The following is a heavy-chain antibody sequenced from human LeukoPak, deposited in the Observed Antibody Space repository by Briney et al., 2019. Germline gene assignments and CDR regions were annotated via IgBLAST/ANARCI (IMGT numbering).Heavy chain of an antibody. CDR1: GFTFSTHD. CDR2: IRYDGSHE. J-gene: IGHJ4*01. V-gene: IGHV3-30*02. CDR3: AKPSGSGVDY. Sequence: GGSLRLSCAASGFTFSTHDMHWVHQAPGKGLEWVAFIRYDGSHEYYADSVKGRFTISRDNSKNTLYLQMNSVRSEDTALYYCAKPSGSGVDYWGQGTRVTVSS. D-gene: IGHD1-26*01.